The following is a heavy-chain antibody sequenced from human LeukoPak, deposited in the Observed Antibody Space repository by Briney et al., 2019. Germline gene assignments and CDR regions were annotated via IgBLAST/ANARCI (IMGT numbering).Heavy chain of an antibody. Sequence: GGSLRLSCAASGFTFSSYAMHWVRQAPGKGLEWVAVISYDGSNKYYADSVKGRFTISRDNSKNTLYLQMNSLRAEDTAVYYCARDPTRSIGDAFDIWGQGTMVTVSS. CDR2: ISYDGSNK. CDR1: GFTFSSYA. CDR3: ARDPTRSIGDAFDI. J-gene: IGHJ3*02. D-gene: IGHD6-6*01. V-gene: IGHV3-30-3*01.